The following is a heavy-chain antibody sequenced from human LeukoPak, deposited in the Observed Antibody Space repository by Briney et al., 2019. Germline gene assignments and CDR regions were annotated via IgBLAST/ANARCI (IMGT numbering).Heavy chain of an antibody. D-gene: IGHD1-26*01. Sequence: SQTLSLTCAISGDSVSSISVTWNWIRQSPSRCLEWLGRTYYRSKWSRITMHPATSKNQFSLQLNSVPPEDTAVYSCASARSGRFDLWGQGTLVTVSS. J-gene: IGHJ5*02. V-gene: IGHV6-1*01. CDR1: GDSVSSISVT. CDR3: ASARSGRFDL. CDR2: TYYRSKWS.